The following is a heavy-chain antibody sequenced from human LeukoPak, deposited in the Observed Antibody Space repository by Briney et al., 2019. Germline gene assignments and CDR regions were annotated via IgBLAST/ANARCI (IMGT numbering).Heavy chain of an antibody. D-gene: IGHD1-26*01. CDR2: ISGSGRST. CDR1: GFNFSNFA. V-gene: IGHV3-23*01. Sequence: PGGSLRLSCIGSGFNFSNFAMSWVRQAPGKGLEWVSSISGSGRSTNYADSVKGRFTISRDNSKSTVSLQMNSLRAEDTAVYYCAKEPGWEHGYYFDYWGQGTLVTVSS. CDR3: AKEPGWEHGYYFDY. J-gene: IGHJ4*02.